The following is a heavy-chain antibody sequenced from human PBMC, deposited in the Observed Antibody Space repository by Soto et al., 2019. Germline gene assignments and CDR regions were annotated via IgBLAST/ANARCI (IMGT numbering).Heavy chain of an antibody. J-gene: IGHJ6*02. CDR1: GGTFSSYA. CDR2: IIPFIGTA. CDR3: ARVVMTTVPASYYYGMDV. Sequence: QVQLVQSGAEVKKPGSSVTVSCKASGGTFSSYAISWVRQAPGQGLEVMGRIIPFIGTAYYAQKFQGRVTITADESTSTAYMELTSLRSEDTAVYYCARVVMTTVPASYYYGMDVWGQGTTVTVSS. D-gene: IGHD4-4*01. V-gene: IGHV1-69*18.